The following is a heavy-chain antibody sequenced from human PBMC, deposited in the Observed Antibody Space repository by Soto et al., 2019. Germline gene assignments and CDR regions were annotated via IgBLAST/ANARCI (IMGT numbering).Heavy chain of an antibody. CDR2: IDWDDDK. Sequence: SGPTLVNPTQTLTLTCTFSGFSLSTSGMCVSWIRQPPGKALEWLALIDWDDDKYYSTSLKTRLTISKDTSKNQMVLTMTNMDPVDTATYYCARLVEMATISGYYFDYWGQGTLVTVSS. V-gene: IGHV2-70*01. CDR3: ARLVEMATISGYYFDY. J-gene: IGHJ4*02. CDR1: GFSLSTSGMC. D-gene: IGHD5-12*01.